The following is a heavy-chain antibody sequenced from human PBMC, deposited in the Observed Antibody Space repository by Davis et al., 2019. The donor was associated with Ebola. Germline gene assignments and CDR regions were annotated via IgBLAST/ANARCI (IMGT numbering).Heavy chain of an antibody. CDR3: ARTGIVVVPAELRFDP. J-gene: IGHJ5*02. CDR1: GFTFSSYA. V-gene: IGHV3-66*01. CDR2: IYSGGST. Sequence: GESLKISCAASGFTFSSYAMSWVRQTPGKGLEWVSVIYSGGSTYYADSVKGRFTISRDNSKNTLYLQMNSLRDEDTAVYYCARTGIVVVPAELRFDPWGQGTLVTVSS. D-gene: IGHD2-2*01.